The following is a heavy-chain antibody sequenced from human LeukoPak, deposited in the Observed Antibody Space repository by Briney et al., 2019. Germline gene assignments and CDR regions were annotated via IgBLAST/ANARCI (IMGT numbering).Heavy chain of an antibody. D-gene: IGHD2-2*01. CDR2: IIPIFGTA. J-gene: IGHJ5*02. CDR1: GGTFSSYA. Sequence: SVRVSCKASGGTFSSYAISWVRQAPGQGLEWMGGIIPIFGTANYAQKFQGRVTITADESTSTAYMELSRLRSEDTAVYYCARDRKGIVVVPAAPPPHWFDPWGQGTLVTVSS. V-gene: IGHV1-69*01. CDR3: ARDRKGIVVVPAAPPPHWFDP.